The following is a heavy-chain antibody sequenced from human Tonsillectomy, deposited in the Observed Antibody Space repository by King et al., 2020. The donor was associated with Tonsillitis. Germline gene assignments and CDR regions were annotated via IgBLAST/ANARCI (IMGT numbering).Heavy chain of an antibody. Sequence: VQLQESGPGLVKPSETLSLTCTVSDGSISSYYWSWIRQPAGKGLEWIGRIYPSGSTTYNPSLKSRVTMSVDPSKNHFSLKLNSVTAADTAVYYCARFSGFPNWYFDLWGRGTLVTVSS. J-gene: IGHJ2*01. V-gene: IGHV4-4*07. CDR1: DGSISSYY. D-gene: IGHD3-10*01. CDR2: IYPSGST. CDR3: ARFSGFPNWYFDL.